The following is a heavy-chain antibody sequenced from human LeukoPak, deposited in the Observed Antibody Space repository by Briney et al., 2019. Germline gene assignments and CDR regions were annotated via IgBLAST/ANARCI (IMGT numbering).Heavy chain of an antibody. Sequence: GGSLRLSCVGSGFTVSSNYMSWVRQAPGKGLEWVSDIYSSGSTFHADSVRGRFSISRDTSKNTLYLQMKSLRAEDTAVYYCARSYGDPLFDYWGQGTLVTVSA. CDR3: ARSYGDPLFDY. CDR1: GFTVSSNY. V-gene: IGHV3-66*01. D-gene: IGHD4-17*01. CDR2: IYSSGST. J-gene: IGHJ4*02.